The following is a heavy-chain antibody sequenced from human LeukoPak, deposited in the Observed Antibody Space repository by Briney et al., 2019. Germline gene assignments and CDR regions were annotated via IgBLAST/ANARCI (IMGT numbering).Heavy chain of an antibody. Sequence: GGSLRLSCAASGFTFSSYWMSWVRQAPGKGLEWVANIKQDGSEKNYVGSVKGRFTISRDNAKNSLYLQMNSLRAEDTAVYCYARDTPFGGYWGQGTLVTVSS. CDR1: GFTFSSYW. CDR2: IKQDGSEK. V-gene: IGHV3-7*03. J-gene: IGHJ4*02. D-gene: IGHD3-16*01. CDR3: ARDTPFGGY.